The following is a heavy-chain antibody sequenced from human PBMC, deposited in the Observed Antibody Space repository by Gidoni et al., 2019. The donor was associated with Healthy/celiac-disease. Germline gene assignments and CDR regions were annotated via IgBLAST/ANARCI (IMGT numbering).Heavy chain of an antibody. V-gene: IGHV4-31*03. CDR2: IYYSGST. D-gene: IGHD3-10*01. J-gene: IGHJ4*02. CDR1: GGSISSGGYY. Sequence: QVQLQESGPGLVKPSQTLSLTCTVSGGSISSGGYYWSWIRQHPGKGLEWIGYIYYSGSTYYNPSLKSRVTISVDTSKNQFSLKLSSVTAADTAVYYCARASGLGFGELALNFDYWGQGTLVTVSS. CDR3: ARASGLGFGELALNFDY.